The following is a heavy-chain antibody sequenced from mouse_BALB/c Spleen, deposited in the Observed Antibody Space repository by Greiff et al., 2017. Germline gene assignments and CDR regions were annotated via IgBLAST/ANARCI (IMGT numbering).Heavy chain of an antibody. CDR2: ISSGGTNT. Sequence: EVQLVESGGGLVKPGGSLKLSCAASGFTFSSYAMSWVRQTPEKRLEWVATISSGGTNTYYPDSVKGRFTISRDNAKNTLHLQMSSLRSEDTAMYYCAIGDDGTWFAYWGQGTLVTVSA. D-gene: IGHD2-12*01. V-gene: IGHV5-9-3*01. J-gene: IGHJ3*01. CDR3: AIGDDGTWFAY. CDR1: GFTFSSYA.